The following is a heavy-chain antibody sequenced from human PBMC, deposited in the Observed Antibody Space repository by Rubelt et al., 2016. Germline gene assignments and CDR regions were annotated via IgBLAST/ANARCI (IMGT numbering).Heavy chain of an antibody. Sequence: QVQLQQWGSGLLKPSETLSLTCAVFTGSISSDIYHWGWVRQPPGKGLEWIGSIFYSGTTYYNPSLKSRVTITLDTSKKKFSQRWTSGTAAGTAGYYCAGLDYRNYVLLDEWGQGTLVTVAS. D-gene: IGHD4-11*01. CDR2: IFYSGTT. CDR3: AGLDYRNYVLLDE. J-gene: IGHJ4*02. V-gene: IGHV4-39*01. CDR1: TGSISSDIYH.